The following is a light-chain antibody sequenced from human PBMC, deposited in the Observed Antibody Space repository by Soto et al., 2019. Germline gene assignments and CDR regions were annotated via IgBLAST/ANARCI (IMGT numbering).Light chain of an antibody. Sequence: DIQMTQSPSSLSASVGDRVTITCQASQDIRKYLXWYQQKPGKAPKLLIYDASTLETGVPPRFSGSGSGTEFTLTISSLQPDDFATYYFQQYENYWTFGQGTKVDIK. V-gene: IGKV1-33*01. CDR1: QDIRKY. CDR2: DAS. CDR3: QQYENYWT. J-gene: IGKJ1*01.